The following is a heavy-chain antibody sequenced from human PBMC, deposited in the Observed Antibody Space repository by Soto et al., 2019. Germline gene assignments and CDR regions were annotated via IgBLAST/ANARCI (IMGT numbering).Heavy chain of an antibody. V-gene: IGHV3-33*01. J-gene: IGHJ5*02. Sequence: GGSLRLSCAASGFTFSSYGMHWVRQAPGKGLEWVAVIWYDGSNKYYADSVKGRFTISRDNSKNTLYLQMNSLRAEDTAVYYCAREWDGDGYNSGWFDPWGQGTLVTVSS. CDR2: IWYDGSNK. D-gene: IGHD5-12*01. CDR3: AREWDGDGYNSGWFDP. CDR1: GFTFSSYG.